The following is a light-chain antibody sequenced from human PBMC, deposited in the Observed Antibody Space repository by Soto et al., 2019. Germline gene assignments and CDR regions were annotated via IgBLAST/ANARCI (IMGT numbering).Light chain of an antibody. CDR1: SSDVGSHNY. CDR2: EVS. Sequence: QSALTQSPSASGSPGQSVTISCTGTSSDVGSHNYVSWYQHHPGKAPKLMIYEVSKRPSGVPDRFSGSKSGNTASLTVSGPQADDEAVYYCSSTAGNNNLVFGGGTKLTVL. J-gene: IGLJ3*02. CDR3: SSTAGNNNLV. V-gene: IGLV2-8*01.